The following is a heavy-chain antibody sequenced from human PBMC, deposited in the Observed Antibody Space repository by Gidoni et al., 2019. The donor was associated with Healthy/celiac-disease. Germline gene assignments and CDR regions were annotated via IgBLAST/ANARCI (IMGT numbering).Heavy chain of an antibody. D-gene: IGHD3-3*01. V-gene: IGHV3-21*01. Sequence: EVQLVESGGGLVKPGGSLRLACAASGFTFSSDSLNWVRQAPGKGLGWVSSISSSSSYIYYADSVKGRFTISRDNAKNSLYLQMNSLRAEDTAVYYCARESLQQVFGVGRYAFDIWGQGTMVTVSS. CDR1: GFTFSSDS. CDR2: ISSSSSYI. CDR3: ARESLQQVFGVGRYAFDI. J-gene: IGHJ3*02.